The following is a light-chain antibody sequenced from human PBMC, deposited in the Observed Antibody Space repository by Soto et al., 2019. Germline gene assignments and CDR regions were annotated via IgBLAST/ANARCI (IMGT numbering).Light chain of an antibody. CDR2: TGS. CDR3: QQGNSFPLT. CDR1: QGISNW. Sequence: DIQMTQSPSSVSASVGDRVSITCRASQGISNWLAWYQQKPGRAPKLLIYTGSSLQSGVPSRFSGTGSGTDFTLTISSLQPGGGATFYCQQGNSFPLTFGGGTKVEIK. J-gene: IGKJ4*01. V-gene: IGKV1-12*01.